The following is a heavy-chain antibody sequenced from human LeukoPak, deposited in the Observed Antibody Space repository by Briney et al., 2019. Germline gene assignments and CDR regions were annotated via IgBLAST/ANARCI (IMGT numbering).Heavy chain of an antibody. V-gene: IGHV1-46*01. D-gene: IGHD1-20*01. CDR2: INPSGGST. J-gene: IGHJ4*02. CDR1: GSAFTRYY. CDR3: ARYNWNYDY. Sequence: ASVKVSCKASGSAFTRYYMHWVRQAPGQGLELTGIINPSGGSTSYAQKFQGRVSMIRDTSTSTVYMELSSLRSEDTAVYYCARYNWNYDYWGQGTLVTVSS.